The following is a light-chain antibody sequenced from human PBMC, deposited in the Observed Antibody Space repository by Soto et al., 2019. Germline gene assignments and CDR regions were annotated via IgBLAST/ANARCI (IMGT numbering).Light chain of an antibody. CDR1: TSDVGGYNY. CDR3: SSYRNSSPLDLI. Sequence: QSALTQPASVSGSPGQSITISCTGTTSDVGGYNYFSWYQQHPDKAPKLMIYDVSNRPSGVSNRFSGSKSGNTASLTISGLLDEEEADYYCSSYRNSSPLDLIFGRGTKLTVL. J-gene: IGLJ2*01. V-gene: IGLV2-14*03. CDR2: DVS.